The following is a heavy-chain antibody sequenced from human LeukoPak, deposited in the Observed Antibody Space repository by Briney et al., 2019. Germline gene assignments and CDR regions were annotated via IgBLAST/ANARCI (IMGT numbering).Heavy chain of an antibody. V-gene: IGHV5-51*01. J-gene: IGHJ4*02. CDR1: GYSFTSYW. CDR3: ARRRAVAGTYYFDY. Sequence: GESLKISCKGSGYSFTSYWIGWVRQVPGKGLEWMGIIYPGDSNTRYSPSFEGQVTISADKSISTAYLQWSSLKASDTAMYYCARRRAVAGTYYFDYWGQGTLVTVSS. CDR2: IYPGDSNT. D-gene: IGHD6-19*01.